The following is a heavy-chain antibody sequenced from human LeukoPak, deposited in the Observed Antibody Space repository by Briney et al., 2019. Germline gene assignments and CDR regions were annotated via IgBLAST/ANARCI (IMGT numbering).Heavy chain of an antibody. D-gene: IGHD3-3*01. Sequence: GGSLRLSCAASGFTFSSYSMNWVRQAPGKGLEWVSSISSSSSYIYYADSVKGRFTISRDNAKNSLYLQMNSLRAEDTAVYYCARESDFWSGYYLDAFDIWGQGTMVTVSS. CDR3: ARESDFWSGYYLDAFDI. J-gene: IGHJ3*02. CDR2: ISSSSSYI. V-gene: IGHV3-21*01. CDR1: GFTFSSYS.